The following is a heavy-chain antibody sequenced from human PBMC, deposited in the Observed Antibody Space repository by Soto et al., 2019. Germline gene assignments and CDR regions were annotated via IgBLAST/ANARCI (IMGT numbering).Heavy chain of an antibody. CDR2: IYYSGRT. J-gene: IGHJ5*02. Sequence: SSTLALTCSVSGGSISSGDYYWSWIRQPPGKGLEWIGYIYYSGRTYYNPSLKSRVTISVDTSKNQFSLKLSSVTAEDTAVYYCARGSGSSGFDPWGQGTLVTVSS. CDR3: ARGSGSSGFDP. V-gene: IGHV4-30-4*01. D-gene: IGHD1-26*01. CDR1: GGSISSGDYY.